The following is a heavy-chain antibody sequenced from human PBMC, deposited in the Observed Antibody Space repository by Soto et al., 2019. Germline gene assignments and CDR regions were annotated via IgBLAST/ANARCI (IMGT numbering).Heavy chain of an antibody. CDR1: GFTVSDNA. J-gene: IGHJ6*02. V-gene: IGHV3-23*01. D-gene: IGHD2-2*01. Sequence: GGSLRLSCGASGFTVSDNAMTWVRQAPGKGLEWVSSISDDGDSTYYADSVKGRFAVSRDNSKNTLFLHMNSLGAEDTAVYYCAKSLSTAVNYGLDVWGQGTSVTVSS. CDR2: ISDDGDST. CDR3: AKSLSTAVNYGLDV.